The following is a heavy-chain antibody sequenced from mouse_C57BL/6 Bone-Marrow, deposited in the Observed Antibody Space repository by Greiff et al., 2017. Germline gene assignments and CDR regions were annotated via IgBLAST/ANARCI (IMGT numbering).Heavy chain of an antibody. Sequence: QVQLQQSGAELARPGASVKLSCKASGYTFTSYGISWVKQRTGQGLEWIGEIYPRSGNTYYNEKFKGKATLTADKSSSTAYMELRSLTSEDAAVYFFARRPFAYWGQGTLVTVSA. CDR3: ARRPFAY. J-gene: IGHJ3*01. V-gene: IGHV1-81*01. CDR1: GYTFTSYG. CDR2: IYPRSGNT.